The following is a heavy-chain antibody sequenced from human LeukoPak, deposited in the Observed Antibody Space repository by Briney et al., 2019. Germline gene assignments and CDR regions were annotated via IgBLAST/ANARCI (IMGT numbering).Heavy chain of an antibody. J-gene: IGHJ3*02. CDR1: GYTFTSYG. V-gene: IGHV1-18*01. CDR3: ARDRAMIVVPIDAFDI. Sequence: GASVKVSCKASGYTFTSYGISWVRQAPGQGLEWMGWISVYNGNTNYAQKLQGRVTMTTDTSTSTAYMELRSLRSDDTAVYYCARDRAMIVVPIDAFDIWGQGTMVTVSS. CDR2: ISVYNGNT. D-gene: IGHD3-22*01.